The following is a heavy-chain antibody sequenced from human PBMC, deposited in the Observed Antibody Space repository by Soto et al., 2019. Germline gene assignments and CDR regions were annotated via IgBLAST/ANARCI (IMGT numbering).Heavy chain of an antibody. V-gene: IGHV1-69*02. D-gene: IGHD3-10*01. CDR3: ASSYGSGYRAFDY. CDR2: INPILSMS. J-gene: IGHJ4*02. Sequence: QVQLVQSGAEVKKPGSSVRVSCKASGDTFTFYSINWVRQAPGLGLEWMGRINPILSMSNYAQRFQGRVTTTADKSRSTAYMELSSLRSEDTAMYYCASSYGSGYRAFDYWGQGALVTVSS. CDR1: GDTFTFYS.